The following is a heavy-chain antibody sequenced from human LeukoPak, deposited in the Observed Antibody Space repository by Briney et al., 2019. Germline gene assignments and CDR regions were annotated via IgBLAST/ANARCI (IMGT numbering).Heavy chain of an antibody. CDR2: IASTGET. Sequence: PGGSPRLACAASGYRSSTSDMHWVRQASGRGLEWVSSIASTGETYYAPSVKGRFTISRENAKNSLYLQMNSLRGGDTAIYHCVRGGEIGLDYWGQGALITVSS. CDR1: GYRSSTSD. D-gene: IGHD3-16*01. V-gene: IGHV3-13*01. CDR3: VRGGEIGLDY. J-gene: IGHJ4*02.